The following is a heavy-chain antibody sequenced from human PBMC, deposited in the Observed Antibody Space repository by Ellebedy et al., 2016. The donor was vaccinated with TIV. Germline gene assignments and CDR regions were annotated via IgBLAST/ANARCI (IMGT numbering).Heavy chain of an antibody. CDR1: GYTFTQYF. CDR3: VRDVSLIDSWWFDS. CDR2: INPKNGAT. Sequence: AASVKVSCKASGYTFTQYFIRWVRQAPGQGLEWMGWINPKNGATQYAQKLQGRVTMTSGASINTAYIELSGLRFDDTAVYYCVRDVSLIDSWWFDSWGQGTLVTVSS. D-gene: IGHD3-16*01. V-gene: IGHV1-2*02. J-gene: IGHJ5*01.